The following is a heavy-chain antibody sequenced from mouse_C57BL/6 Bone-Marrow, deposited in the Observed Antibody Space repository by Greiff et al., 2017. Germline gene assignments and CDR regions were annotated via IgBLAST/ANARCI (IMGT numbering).Heavy chain of an antibody. Sequence: EVTLVESEGGLVQPGSSLKLSCTASGFTFSDYYMAWVRQVPEKGLEWVANISYDGSSNYYLDSLKSRFIISRDNAKNILYLQMRSLKSEDTATYYCAREYRSPYWYFDVWGTGTTVTVSS. J-gene: IGHJ1*03. CDR2: ISYDGSSN. D-gene: IGHD2-14*01. CDR3: AREYRSPYWYFDV. V-gene: IGHV5-16*01. CDR1: GFTFSDYY.